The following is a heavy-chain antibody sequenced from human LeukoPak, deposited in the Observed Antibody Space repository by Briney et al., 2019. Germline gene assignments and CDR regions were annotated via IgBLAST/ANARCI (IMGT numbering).Heavy chain of an antibody. D-gene: IGHD6-13*01. J-gene: IGHJ4*02. Sequence: SETLSLTCTVSGGSISSYYWSWIRQPPGKGLEWLGNVYYSGSTNYNPSLKSRVTISVDTSNNQFSLKLSSVTAADTAVYYCAREGMAAGCARFPIFNYWGQGTLVTVSS. CDR3: AREGMAAGCARFPIFNY. CDR1: GGSISSYY. CDR2: VYYSGST. V-gene: IGHV4-59*01.